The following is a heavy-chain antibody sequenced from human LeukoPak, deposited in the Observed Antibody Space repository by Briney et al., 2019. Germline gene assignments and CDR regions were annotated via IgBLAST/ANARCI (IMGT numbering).Heavy chain of an antibody. CDR3: ALSRSGSYPY. Sequence: GGSLRLSCAASGFTFSSYAMSWVRQAPGKGLEWVSSISSSSSYIYYADSVKGRFTISRDNAKNSLYLQMNSLRAEDTAVYYCALSRSGSYPYWGQGTLVTVSS. D-gene: IGHD1-26*01. CDR1: GFTFSSYA. V-gene: IGHV3-21*01. J-gene: IGHJ4*02. CDR2: ISSSSSYI.